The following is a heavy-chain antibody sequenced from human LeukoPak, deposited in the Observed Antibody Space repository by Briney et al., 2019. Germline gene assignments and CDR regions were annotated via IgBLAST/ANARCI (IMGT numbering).Heavy chain of an antibody. D-gene: IGHD6-6*01. J-gene: IGHJ4*02. CDR2: IIPIFGTA. CDR3: AREYSSSYYFDY. CDR1: GGTFSSYA. Sequence: SVKISCKASGGTFSSYAISWVRQAPGQGLEWMGRIIPIFGTANYAQKFQGRVTITTDESTSTAYMELSSLRSEDTAVYYCAREYSSSYYFDYWGRGTLVTVSS. V-gene: IGHV1-69*05.